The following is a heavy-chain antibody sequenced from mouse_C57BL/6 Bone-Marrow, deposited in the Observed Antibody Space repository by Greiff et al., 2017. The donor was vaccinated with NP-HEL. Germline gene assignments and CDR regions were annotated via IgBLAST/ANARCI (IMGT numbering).Heavy chain of an antibody. J-gene: IGHJ4*01. V-gene: IGHV7-1*01. Sequence: EVKLMESGGGLVQSGRSLRLSCATSGFTFSDFYMEWVRQAPGKGLEWIAASRNKANDYTTEYSASVKGRFIVSRDTSQSILYLQMNALRAEDTAIYYCARDSHGGYYAMDYWGQGTSVTVSS. CDR3: ARDSHGGYYAMDY. CDR2: SRNKANDYTT. CDR1: GFTFSDFY.